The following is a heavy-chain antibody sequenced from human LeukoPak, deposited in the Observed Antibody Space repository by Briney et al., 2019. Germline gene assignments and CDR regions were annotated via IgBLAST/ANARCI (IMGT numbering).Heavy chain of an antibody. CDR3: ITPLPYSAQ. J-gene: IGHJ4*02. D-gene: IGHD2-21*01. CDR1: GFTFSNAY. Sequence: SLRLSCAASGFTFSNAYMNWVRQAPGKGLEWVGRIKPKTDGETTEYAAPVKGTFSISRDDSKNMLYLQMNSLKTEDTAVYYCITPLPYSAQGGQGTLVTVSS. V-gene: IGHV3-15*07. CDR2: IKPKTDGETT.